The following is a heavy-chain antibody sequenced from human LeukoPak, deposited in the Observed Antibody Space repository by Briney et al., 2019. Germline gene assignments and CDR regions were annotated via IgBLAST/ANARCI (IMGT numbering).Heavy chain of an antibody. J-gene: IGHJ4*02. CDR2: IYSGGST. CDR1: GFTVSSNY. V-gene: IGHV3-53*04. CDR3: ATAQYYGDYVFDC. D-gene: IGHD4-17*01. Sequence: PGGSLRLSCAASGFTVSSNYMSWVRQAPGKGLEWVSVIYSGGSTYYADSVKGRFTISRHNSKNTLYLQMNSLRAEDTAVYYCATAQYYGDYVFDCWGQGTLVTVSS.